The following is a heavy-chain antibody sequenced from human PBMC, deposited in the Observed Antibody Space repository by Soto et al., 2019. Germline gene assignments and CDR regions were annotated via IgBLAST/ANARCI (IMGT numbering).Heavy chain of an antibody. J-gene: IGHJ4*02. CDR3: GRGGSLGSGWG. CDR2: ISSSSSYT. V-gene: IGHV3-11*05. D-gene: IGHD3-10*01. CDR1: GFTFSDYY. Sequence: QVQLVESGGGLVKPGGSLRLSCAASGFTFSDYYMSWIRQAPGKGLEWVSYISSSSSYTNYADSVKGRFTISRDNAKNSLYLKRNSLRAEDRAVYYWGRGGSLGSGWGWGQGTLVTVSS.